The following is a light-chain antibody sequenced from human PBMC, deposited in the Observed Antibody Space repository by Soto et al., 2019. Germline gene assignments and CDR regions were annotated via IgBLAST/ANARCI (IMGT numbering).Light chain of an antibody. CDR3: CSYAGSTV. V-gene: IGLV2-23*01. CDR1: SSDVGSYNL. J-gene: IGLJ2*01. Sequence: QSALTQPASVSGSPGQSITISCTGTSSDVGSYNLVSWYQHHPGKAPKLMIYEGSKRPSGVSNRFSGSKSGNTDSLTISGLQAEDEADYYCCSYAGSTVFGGGTKLTVL. CDR2: EGS.